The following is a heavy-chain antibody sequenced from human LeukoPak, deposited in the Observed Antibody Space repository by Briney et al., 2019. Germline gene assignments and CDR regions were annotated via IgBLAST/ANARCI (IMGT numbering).Heavy chain of an antibody. CDR3: ARRSDYGGDGNYFDC. V-gene: IGHV3-23*01. Sequence: GSLRLSCAASGFTFCSFGISWVRQAPGKGLEWVSTISGRDSNTYYADSVNGRFTVSRDNSKNTLYLQVNSLRAEDTVVYYCARRSDYGGDGNYFDCWGQGTPVTVSS. CDR1: GFTFCSFG. CDR2: ISGRDSNT. J-gene: IGHJ4*02. D-gene: IGHD4-23*01.